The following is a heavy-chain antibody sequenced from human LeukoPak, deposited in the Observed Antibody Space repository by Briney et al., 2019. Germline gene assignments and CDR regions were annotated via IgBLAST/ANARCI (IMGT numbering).Heavy chain of an antibody. V-gene: IGHV3-30*18. CDR2: ISYDGSNK. D-gene: IGHD6-13*01. J-gene: IGHJ4*02. CDR3: AKDMGDSSCCLDY. CDR1: GFTFISYG. Sequence: GGSLRLSCAASGFTFISYGMHWVRQAPGKGLEWVAVISYDGSNKYYADSVKGRFTISRDNSKTTLYLQMNSLRVEDTAVYYCAKDMGDSSCCLDYWGQGTLVTVSS.